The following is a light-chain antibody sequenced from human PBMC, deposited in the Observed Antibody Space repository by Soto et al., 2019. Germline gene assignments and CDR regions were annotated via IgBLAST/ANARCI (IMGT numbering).Light chain of an antibody. J-gene: IGKJ5*01. Sequence: GARVTITCRASQSISSYLNWYQQKPGKAPKLLIYAASSLQSVVPSRFSGSGSGTDFTLTISSLQPEDFAVYYCQQYVSPPITFGQGTRLEIK. V-gene: IGKV1-39*02. CDR1: QSISSY. CDR3: QQYVSPPIT. CDR2: AAS.